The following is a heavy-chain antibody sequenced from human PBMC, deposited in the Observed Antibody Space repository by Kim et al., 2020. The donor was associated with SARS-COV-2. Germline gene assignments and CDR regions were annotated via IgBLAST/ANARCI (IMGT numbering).Heavy chain of an antibody. CDR1: GGSISSYY. CDR3: ARAEWLGYWFDP. CDR2: IYYSGST. V-gene: IGHV4-59*13. Sequence: SETLSLTCTVSGGSISSYYWSWIRQPPGKGLEWIGYIYYSGSTNYNPSLKSRVTISVDTSKNQFSLKLSSVTAADTAVYYCARAEWLGYWFDPWGQGTLVSVSS. D-gene: IGHD6-19*01. J-gene: IGHJ5*02.